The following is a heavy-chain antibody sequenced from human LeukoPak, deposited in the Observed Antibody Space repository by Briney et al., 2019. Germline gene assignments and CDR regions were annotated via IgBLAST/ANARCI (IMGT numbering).Heavy chain of an antibody. V-gene: IGHV2-5*02. D-gene: IGHD3-9*01. CDR1: GFSLSTSGVG. CDR3: AHAASIQYYDILTGYYYLRYFDY. Sequence: SGPTLVNPTQTLTLTCTFSGFSLSTSGVGVGWIRQPPGKALEWLALIYWDDDKRYSPSLKSRLTITKDTSKNQVVLTMTNMDPVDTATYYCAHAASIQYYDILTGYYYLRYFDYWGQGTLVTVSS. CDR2: IYWDDDK. J-gene: IGHJ4*02.